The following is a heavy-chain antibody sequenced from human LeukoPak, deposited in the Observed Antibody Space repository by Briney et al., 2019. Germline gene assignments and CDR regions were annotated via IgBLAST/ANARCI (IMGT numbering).Heavy chain of an antibody. CDR3: ARHPLKAYVSDWFDP. CDR1: GXSISSRSYY. D-gene: IGHD3-10*02. J-gene: IGHJ5*02. Sequence: PWETLSLTCTVSGXSISSRSYYWGWLRQPPGKGLEWIASIFYSGSTYHNPSLKSRVTISVDTSKSQFSLKLSSVTAADTAVYFCARHPLKAYVSDWFDPWGQGTLVTVSS. CDR2: IFYSGST. V-gene: IGHV4-39*01.